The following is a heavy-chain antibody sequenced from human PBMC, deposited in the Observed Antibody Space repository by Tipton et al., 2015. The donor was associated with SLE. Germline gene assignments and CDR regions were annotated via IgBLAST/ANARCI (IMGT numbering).Heavy chain of an antibody. V-gene: IGHV4-38-2*02. CDR3: ARDAGPRDYLDF. Sequence: GLVKPSETLSLSCSVSGYSISSGYRWGWIRQSPGKGLEWIGSVHHSGSTYYNPSLKSRVAISVDKSKNQFSLKVNFVTAADTAVYYFARDAGPRDYLDFWVQGTLVTVSS. J-gene: IGHJ4*02. CDR1: GYSISSGYR. CDR2: VHHSGST.